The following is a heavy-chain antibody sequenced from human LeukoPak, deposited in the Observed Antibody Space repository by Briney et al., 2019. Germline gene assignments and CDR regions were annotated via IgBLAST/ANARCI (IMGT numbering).Heavy chain of an antibody. CDR1: GFTFSSYS. Sequence: GGSLRLSCAASGFTFSSYSMNWVRQAPGKRLEWVSSISSSSSYIYYADSVKGRFTISRDNAKNSLYLQMNSLRAEDTAVYYCARDAETYYYDSSGYYVSYFDYWGQGTLVTVSS. D-gene: IGHD3-22*01. CDR2: ISSSSSYI. V-gene: IGHV3-21*01. CDR3: ARDAETYYYDSSGYYVSYFDY. J-gene: IGHJ4*02.